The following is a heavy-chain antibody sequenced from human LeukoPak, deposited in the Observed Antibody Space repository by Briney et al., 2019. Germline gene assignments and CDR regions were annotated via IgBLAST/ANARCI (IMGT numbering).Heavy chain of an antibody. CDR1: GFTFSTYW. D-gene: IGHD2-2*01. CDR3: ARGGYQLLWY. J-gene: IGHJ4*02. V-gene: IGHV3-7*04. Sequence: PGGSLRLSCAASGFTFSTYWMSWVRQAPGTGLAWVASIKQDGSEKSYVDSVKGRFTISRDNAKNSLYLQMNSLRAEETAVYYCARGGYQLLWYWGQGTLVTVSS. CDR2: IKQDGSEK.